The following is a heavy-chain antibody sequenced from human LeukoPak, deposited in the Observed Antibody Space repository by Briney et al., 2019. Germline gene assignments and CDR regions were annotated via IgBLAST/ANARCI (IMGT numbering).Heavy chain of an antibody. D-gene: IGHD2-2*01. CDR3: ARIVYCSSTSCDYYYMDV. V-gene: IGHV3-11*01. J-gene: IGHJ6*03. CDR2: ISSSGSTI. CDR1: GFTFSDYY. Sequence: SGGSLRLSCAASGFTFSDYYMSWIRQAPGKGLEWVSYISSSGSTIYYADSVKGRFTISSDNAKNSLYLQMNSLRAEDTVVYYCARIVYCSSTSCDYYYMDVWGKGTTVTVSS.